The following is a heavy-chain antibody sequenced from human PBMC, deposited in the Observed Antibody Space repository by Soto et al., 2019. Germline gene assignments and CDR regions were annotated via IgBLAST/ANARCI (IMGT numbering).Heavy chain of an antibody. CDR3: TIEAWRYRSALGWFGP. D-gene: IGHD5-18*01. Sequence: GGSLRLSCAASGFTFSSFTMNWVRQPPGEGREWVASIISNSAYIYYTEALRGRFTISRDNAKNSLHLHMTSPRAEDTAVYYFTIEAWRYRSALGWFGPWGAGALATV. CDR1: GFTFSSFT. J-gene: IGHJ5*02. CDR2: IISNSAYI. V-gene: IGHV3-21*03.